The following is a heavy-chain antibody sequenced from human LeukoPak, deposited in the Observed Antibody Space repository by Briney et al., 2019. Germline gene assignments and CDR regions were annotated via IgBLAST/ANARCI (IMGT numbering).Heavy chain of an antibody. CDR3: ARDLGSPTVTTGYFDY. CDR2: IIPILGIA. CDR1: GYTFTSYD. Sequence: GASVKVSCKASGYTFTSYDINWVRQAPGQGLEWMGRIIPILGIANYAQKFQGRVTITADKSTSTAYMELSSLRSEDTAVYYCARDLGSPTVTTGYFDYWGQGTLVTVSS. V-gene: IGHV1-69*04. D-gene: IGHD4-17*01. J-gene: IGHJ4*02.